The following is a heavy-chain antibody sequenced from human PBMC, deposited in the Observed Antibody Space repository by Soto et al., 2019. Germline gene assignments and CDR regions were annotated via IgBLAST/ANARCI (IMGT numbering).Heavy chain of an antibody. CDR2: IKQDGNEK. V-gene: IGHV3-7*01. Sequence: EVQLVESGGGLVQPGGSLRLSCAASGFTFSTYWMSWVRQAPGKGLEWVANIKQDGNEKYYVDSVKGRFTISRDNSQNSVYLQMDSLRFEYTAVYYCVRDQYWGQGTRGSVSS. CDR1: GFTFSTYW. CDR3: VRDQY. J-gene: IGHJ4*02.